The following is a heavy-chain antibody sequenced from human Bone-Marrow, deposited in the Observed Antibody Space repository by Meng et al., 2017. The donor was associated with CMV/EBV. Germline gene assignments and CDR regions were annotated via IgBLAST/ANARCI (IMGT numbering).Heavy chain of an antibody. V-gene: IGHV3-33*06. CDR3: AKSRLRYFDWLGEFDY. D-gene: IGHD3-9*01. J-gene: IGHJ4*02. CDR1: GFTFSSYW. CDR2: IWYDGSNK. Sequence: GGSLRLSCAASGFTFSSYWMSRVRLAPGKGLEWVAVIWYDGSNKYYADSVKGRFTISRDNSKNTLYLQMNSLRAEDTAVYYCAKSRLRYFDWLGEFDYWGQGTLVTVSS.